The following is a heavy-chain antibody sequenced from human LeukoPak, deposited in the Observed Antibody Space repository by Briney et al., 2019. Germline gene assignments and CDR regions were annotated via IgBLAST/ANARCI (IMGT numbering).Heavy chain of an antibody. Sequence: HPGGSLRLSCAASGFTFSSYWMSWVRQAPGKGLEWVANIKQDGSEKYCVDSVKGRFTISRDNAKNSLYLQMNSLRAEDTAVYYCASGRDIVVVPAASFDYWGQGTLVTVSS. CDR2: IKQDGSEK. V-gene: IGHV3-7*01. CDR1: GFTFSSYW. D-gene: IGHD2-2*01. CDR3: ASGRDIVVVPAASFDY. J-gene: IGHJ4*02.